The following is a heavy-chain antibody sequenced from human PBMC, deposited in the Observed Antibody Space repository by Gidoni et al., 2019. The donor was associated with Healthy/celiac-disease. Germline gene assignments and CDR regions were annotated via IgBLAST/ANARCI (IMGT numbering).Heavy chain of an antibody. V-gene: IGHV1-69*01. CDR2: ITPIFGTA. J-gene: IGHJ6*02. Sequence: GLEWMGGITPIFGTANYAQKFQGRVTITADESTSTAYMELSSLRSEDTAVYYCARAHCTGGVCYPYYYYGMDVWGQGTTVTVSS. D-gene: IGHD2-8*02. CDR3: ARAHCTGGVCYPYYYYGMDV.